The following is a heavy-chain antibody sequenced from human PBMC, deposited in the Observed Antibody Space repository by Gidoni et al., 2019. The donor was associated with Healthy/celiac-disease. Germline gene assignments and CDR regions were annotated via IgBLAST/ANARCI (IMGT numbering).Heavy chain of an antibody. CDR1: GGSISSGGYS. V-gene: IGHV4-30-2*01. CDR3: ARSPYDSSGYFDY. J-gene: IGHJ4*02. Sequence: LVKPSQTLSLTCAVSGGSISSGGYSWSWIRQPPGKGLEWIGYIYHSGSTYYNPSLKSRVTISVDRSKNQFSLQLSSVTAADTAVYYCARSPYDSSGYFDYWGQGTLVTVSS. CDR2: IYHSGST. D-gene: IGHD3-22*01.